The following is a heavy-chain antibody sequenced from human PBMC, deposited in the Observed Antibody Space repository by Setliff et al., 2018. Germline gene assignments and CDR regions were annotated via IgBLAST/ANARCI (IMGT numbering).Heavy chain of an antibody. CDR2: IHQDGGAK. CDR1: GFTSSSVW. CDR3: ASDVYDFRTGQCGP. Sequence: PGESLRLSWAASGFTSSSVWMSWVRQAPGKGLEWVSNIHQDGGAKYYVDSVKGRFTITRDNTKNSLYLQMNSLRAEYTAVYYFASDVYDFRTGQCGPWGQGTRVTVSS. J-gene: IGHJ5*02. D-gene: IGHD3-3*01. V-gene: IGHV3-7*01.